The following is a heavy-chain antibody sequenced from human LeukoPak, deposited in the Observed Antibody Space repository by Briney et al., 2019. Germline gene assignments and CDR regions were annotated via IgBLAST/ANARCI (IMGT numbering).Heavy chain of an antibody. V-gene: IGHV6-1*01. CDR2: TYYRSKWYT. D-gene: IGHD3-16*01. J-gene: IGHJ3*02. CDR3: ASSSLRGSDAFDI. CDR1: GDSVSNNNAA. Sequence: SQTLSLTCAISGDSVSNNNAAWNWIRQSPSRGLEWLGRTYYRSKWYTDYAVSVSSRIIINPDASKNQFSLQLNSVTPEDTAVYYCASSSLRGSDAFDIWGQGTMVTVSS.